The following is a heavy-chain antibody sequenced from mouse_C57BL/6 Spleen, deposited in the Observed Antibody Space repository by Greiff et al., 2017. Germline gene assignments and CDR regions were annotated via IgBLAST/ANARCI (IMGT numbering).Heavy chain of an antibody. Sequence: EVQVVESGGGLVQPGGSLKLSCAASGFTFSDYYMYWVRQTPEKRLEWVAYISNGGGSTYYPDTVKGRFTISRDNAKNTLYLQMSRLKSEDTAMYYCARYGFDYWGQGTTLTVSS. CDR2: ISNGGGST. V-gene: IGHV5-12*01. CDR1: GFTFSDYY. J-gene: IGHJ2*01. CDR3: ARYGFDY. D-gene: IGHD2-10*02.